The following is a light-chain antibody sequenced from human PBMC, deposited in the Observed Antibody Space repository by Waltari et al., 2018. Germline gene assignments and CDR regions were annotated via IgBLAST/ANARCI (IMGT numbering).Light chain of an antibody. CDR2: DVT. CDR1: NSDVGGYNY. J-gene: IGLJ2*01. V-gene: IGLV2-14*01. CDR3: SSYTSSGTLRI. Sequence: QSVLTQPASVSGSPGQSITISCTGTNSDVGGYNYVSWYQQYPGKAPRLMIDDVTKRPSGVSNRFSGSKSGNTASLTISGLQAEDEADYYCSSYTSSGTLRIFGGGTKVTAL.